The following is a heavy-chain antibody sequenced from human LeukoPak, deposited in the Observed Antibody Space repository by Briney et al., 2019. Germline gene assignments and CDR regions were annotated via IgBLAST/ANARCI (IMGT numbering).Heavy chain of an antibody. V-gene: IGHV3-23*01. CDR1: GFTFSSDA. CDR2: ISGSGGST. CDR3: AKRLAVANGVDY. Sequence: GGSLRLSCAASGFTFSSDAMSWVRQAPGKGLEWVSGISGSGGSTYYADSVKGRFTISRDNSKNTLYLQMNSLRAEDTAVYYCAKRLAVANGVDYWGQGTLVTVSS. D-gene: IGHD6-19*01. J-gene: IGHJ4*02.